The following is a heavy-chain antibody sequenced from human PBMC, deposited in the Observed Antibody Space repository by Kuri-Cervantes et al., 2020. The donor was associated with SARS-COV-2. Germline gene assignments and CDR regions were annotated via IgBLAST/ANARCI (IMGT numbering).Heavy chain of an antibody. CDR3: ARGGPITIFGVATKRFDY. D-gene: IGHD3-3*01. CDR1: GGTFSSYA. Sequence: ASVKVSCKASGGTFSSYAISWVRQAPGQGLEWMGWINPNSGGTNYAQKFQGKVTMTRDTSISTAYMELSRLRSDDTAVYYCARGGPITIFGVATKRFDYWGQGTLVTVSS. CDR2: INPNSGGT. J-gene: IGHJ4*02. V-gene: IGHV1-2*02.